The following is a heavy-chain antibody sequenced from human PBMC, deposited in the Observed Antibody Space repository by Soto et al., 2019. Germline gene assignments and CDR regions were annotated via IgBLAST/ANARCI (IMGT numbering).Heavy chain of an antibody. CDR3: AIYDSSGSRGFQH. V-gene: IGHV4-30-4*01. Sequence: SETLSLTCTVSGDSISSGDYFWTWIRQPPGMDLEWLGYIYYSGNAYYSPSLKSRLTISIDTSKNQFSLKLSSVTAADTAVYYCAIYDSSGSRGFQHWGQGTLVTVSS. CDR1: GDSISSGDYF. J-gene: IGHJ1*01. CDR2: IYYSGNA. D-gene: IGHD3-22*01.